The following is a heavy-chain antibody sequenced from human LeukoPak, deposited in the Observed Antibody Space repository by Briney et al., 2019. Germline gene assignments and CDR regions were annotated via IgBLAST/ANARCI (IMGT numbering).Heavy chain of an antibody. Sequence: ASVKVSCKASGYTFTSDGISWVRQAPGQGLGWMGWISAYNGNTNYAQKLQGRVTMTTDTSASTAYMELRSLRSDDTAVHYCARDHLTMVRGTSDYWGQGTLVTVSS. CDR2: ISAYNGNT. CDR3: ARDHLTMVRGTSDY. CDR1: GYTFTSDG. J-gene: IGHJ4*02. V-gene: IGHV1-18*01. D-gene: IGHD3-10*01.